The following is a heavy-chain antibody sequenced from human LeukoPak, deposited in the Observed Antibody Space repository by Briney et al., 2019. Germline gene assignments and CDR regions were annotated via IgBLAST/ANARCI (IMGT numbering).Heavy chain of an antibody. CDR1: GGSISSSSYY. V-gene: IGHV4-39*01. CDR2: IYYSGST. Sequence: SETLSLTCTVSGGSISSSSYYWGWIRQPPGKGLEWIGSIYYSGSTYYNPSLKSRVTISVDTSKNQFSLKLSSVTAADTAVYYCARHLPGITMIVVVIPDAFDIWGQGTMVTASS. J-gene: IGHJ3*02. CDR3: ARHLPGITMIVVVIPDAFDI. D-gene: IGHD3-22*01.